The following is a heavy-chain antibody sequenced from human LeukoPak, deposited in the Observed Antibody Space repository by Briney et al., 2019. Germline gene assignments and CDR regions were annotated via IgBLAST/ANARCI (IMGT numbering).Heavy chain of an antibody. CDR2: ISSSSSYI. V-gene: IGHV3-21*01. CDR3: PRDLLEGERYFDY. J-gene: IGHJ4*02. D-gene: IGHD3-16*01. CDR1: GFTFSSYS. Sequence: GGSLRLSCAASGFTFSSYSMNWVRQAPGKGLEWVSSISSSSSYIYYADSVKGRFTISRDNAKNSLYLQMNSLRAEDTAVYYCPRDLLEGERYFDYWGQGTLVTVSS.